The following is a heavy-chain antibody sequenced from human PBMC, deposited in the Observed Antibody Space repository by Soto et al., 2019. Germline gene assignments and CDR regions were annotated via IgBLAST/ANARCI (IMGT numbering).Heavy chain of an antibody. D-gene: IGHD6-13*01. V-gene: IGHV3-9*01. CDR3: AKGPDSSSWAYYYYGMDV. J-gene: IGHJ6*02. Sequence: GGSLRLSCAVSGFTFDDNAMHWVRQAPEKGLEWVSGINWKSDIDYADSVKGRFTISRDNSKNTLYLQMNSLRAEDTAVYYCAKGPDSSSWAYYYYGMDVWGQGTTVTVSS. CDR1: GFTFDDNA. CDR2: INWKSDI.